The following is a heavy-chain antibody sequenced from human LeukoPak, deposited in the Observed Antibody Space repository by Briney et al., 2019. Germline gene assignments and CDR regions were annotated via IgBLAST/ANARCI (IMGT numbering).Heavy chain of an antibody. D-gene: IGHD5-24*01. J-gene: IGHJ6*03. CDR1: GASIISDTYY. CDR3: ARESGGRDRDGYNWGSYYYYMDV. Sequence: SETLSLTCTVSGASIISDTYYWGWIRQPPGKGLEWIGSIYYSGSTYYSPSLKSRVTISVDTSKNQFSLKLSSVTAADTAVYYCARESGGRDRDGYNWGSYYYYMDVWGKGTTVTVSS. V-gene: IGHV4-39*07. CDR2: IYYSGST.